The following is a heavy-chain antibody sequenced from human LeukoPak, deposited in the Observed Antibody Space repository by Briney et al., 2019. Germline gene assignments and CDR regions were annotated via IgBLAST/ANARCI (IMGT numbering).Heavy chain of an antibody. D-gene: IGHD4-17*01. Sequence: PGGSLRLSCAASGFTVSSNYMSWVRQAPGKGLEWVSVIYSGGLTYYADSVKGRFTISRDNAKNSLYLQMNSPRAKDTAVYYCARENLRYYYYGMDVWGQGTLVTVSS. CDR1: GFTVSSNY. CDR3: ARENLRYYYYGMDV. V-gene: IGHV3-53*01. CDR2: IYSGGLT. J-gene: IGHJ6*02.